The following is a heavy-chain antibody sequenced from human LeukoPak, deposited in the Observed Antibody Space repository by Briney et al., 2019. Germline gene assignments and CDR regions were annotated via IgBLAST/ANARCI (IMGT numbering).Heavy chain of an antibody. Sequence: GGSLRLSCAASGFTFNSYAMSWVRQAPGKGLEWVSAMSGSGGRTYYADSVKGRFTISRDNSKNTLYLQMNSLRAEDTAVCYCAKDPSHCSGGSCTSGNWFDPWGQGTLVTVSS. D-gene: IGHD2-15*01. J-gene: IGHJ5*02. CDR1: GFTFNSYA. CDR3: AKDPSHCSGGSCTSGNWFDP. V-gene: IGHV3-23*01. CDR2: MSGSGGRT.